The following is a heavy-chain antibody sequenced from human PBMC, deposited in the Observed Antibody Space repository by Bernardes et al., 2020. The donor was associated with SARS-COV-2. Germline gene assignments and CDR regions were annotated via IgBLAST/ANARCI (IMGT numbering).Heavy chain of an antibody. Sequence: AAVKVSCKASGYTLSDYYMHWVRQAPGQGLEWMGWITPHSGGTNYAQKFQGRVTVTRDTSISTAYMELSRLTSDDTAVYYCARDLDRLYSGSRTDAFDIWGQGTMVTVSS. J-gene: IGHJ3*02. D-gene: IGHD1-26*01. V-gene: IGHV1-2*02. CDR2: ITPHSGGT. CDR1: GYTLSDYY. CDR3: ARDLDRLYSGSRTDAFDI.